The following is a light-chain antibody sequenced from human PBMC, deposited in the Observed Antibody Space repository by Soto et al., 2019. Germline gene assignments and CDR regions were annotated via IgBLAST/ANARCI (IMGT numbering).Light chain of an antibody. CDR3: QQYNSYPYT. J-gene: IGKJ2*01. CDR2: KAS. V-gene: IGKV1-5*03. CDR1: QSISSW. Sequence: DIQMTQSPSTLSASVGDRVTITCRASQSISSWLAWYQQKPGKAPKLLIYKASSLESGVPSRFSGSGSGTESTLTISSLQPDDFATYYGQQYNSYPYTFGQGTKLEIK.